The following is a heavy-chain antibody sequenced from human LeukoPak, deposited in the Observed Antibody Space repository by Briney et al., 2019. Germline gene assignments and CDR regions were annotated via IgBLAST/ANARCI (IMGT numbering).Heavy chain of an antibody. D-gene: IGHD3-9*01. CDR1: GFTSSSYA. CDR2: ISGSGGST. CDR3: ASETGYFDWLVSPLYYYYGMDV. J-gene: IGHJ6*04. Sequence: GGSLRLSCAASGFTSSSYAMSSVRQAPGKGLEWVSAISGSGGSTYYADSVKGRFTISRDNSKNTLYLQMNSLRAEDTAVYYCASETGYFDWLVSPLYYYYGMDVWGKGTTVTVSS. V-gene: IGHV3-23*01.